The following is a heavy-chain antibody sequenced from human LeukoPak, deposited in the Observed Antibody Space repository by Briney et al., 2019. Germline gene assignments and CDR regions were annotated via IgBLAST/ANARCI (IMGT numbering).Heavy chain of an antibody. CDR1: GFTFSSYA. V-gene: IGHV3-23*01. D-gene: IGHD6-13*01. CDR3: AKDHSSEQLVPGTDY. CDR2: ISGSGGST. Sequence: GGSLRLSCAASGFTFSSYAMSWVRQAPGKGLEWVSAISGSGGSTYYADSVKGRFTISRDNSKNTLYLQMNSLRAEDTAVYYCAKDHSSEQLVPGTDYWGQGTLVTVSS. J-gene: IGHJ4*02.